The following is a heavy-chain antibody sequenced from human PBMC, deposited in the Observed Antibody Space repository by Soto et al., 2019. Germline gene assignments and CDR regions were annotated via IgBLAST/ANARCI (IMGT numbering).Heavy chain of an antibody. CDR1: GFTFRTYS. Sequence: EVQLVESGGGLVKPGGSLRLSCAASGFTFRTYSMNWVRQAPGKGLEWVSSISTSSSYISYADSVKGRFTVSRDNAKNSLYLQMNSLRADDPAVYFCARRQYYFYYMDVWGKGTTVTVSS. V-gene: IGHV3-21*01. J-gene: IGHJ6*03. CDR3: ARRQYYFYYMDV. CDR2: ISTSSSYI.